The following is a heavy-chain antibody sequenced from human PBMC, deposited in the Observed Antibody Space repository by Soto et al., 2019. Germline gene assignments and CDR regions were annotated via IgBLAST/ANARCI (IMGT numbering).Heavy chain of an antibody. CDR1: GGSFSSYY. CDR2: IYYSGST. D-gene: IGHD4-17*01. Sequence: PSETLSLTCTVSGGSFSSYYWSWIRQPPGKGLEWIGYIYYSGSTNYNPSLKSRVTISVDTSKNQFSLKLSSVTAADTAVYYCARAHYGDYGYGMDVWGQGTTVTVSS. V-gene: IGHV4-59*01. J-gene: IGHJ6*02. CDR3: ARAHYGDYGYGMDV.